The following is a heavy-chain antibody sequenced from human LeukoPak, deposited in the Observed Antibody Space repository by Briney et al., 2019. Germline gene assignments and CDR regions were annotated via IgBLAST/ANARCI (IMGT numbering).Heavy chain of an antibody. D-gene: IGHD3-9*01. Sequence: GESPRLSCAASGFTFSSYAMSWVRQAPGKGLEWVSAISGSGGSTYYADTVKGRFTISRDNSKNTLYLQMNSLRAEDTAVYYCAKPGTGGLVIMEFDYWGQGTLVTVSS. CDR2: ISGSGGST. J-gene: IGHJ4*02. CDR1: GFTFSSYA. V-gene: IGHV3-23*01. CDR3: AKPGTGGLVIMEFDY.